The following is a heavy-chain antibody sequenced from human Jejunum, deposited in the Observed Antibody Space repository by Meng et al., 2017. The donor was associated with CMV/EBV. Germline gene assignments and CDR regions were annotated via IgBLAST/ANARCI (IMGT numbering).Heavy chain of an antibody. Sequence: VPGGSVTSGTYYWSWIRQPPGKGLEWIGYIYYSGSTNYNPSLKSRVTISVDTSKNQFSLKLSSVTAADTAVYYCARDQDTTMLAYWGQGTLVTVSS. CDR1: GGSVTSGTYY. D-gene: IGHD3-10*02. J-gene: IGHJ4*02. V-gene: IGHV4-61*01. CDR3: ARDQDTTMLAY. CDR2: IYYSGST.